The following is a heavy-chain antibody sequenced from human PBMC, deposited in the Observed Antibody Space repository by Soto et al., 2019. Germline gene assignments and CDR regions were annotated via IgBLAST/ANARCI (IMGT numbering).Heavy chain of an antibody. CDR1: GFTSSSYA. D-gene: IGHD6-19*01. Sequence: EVQLLESGGGLVQPGGSLRLSCAASGFTSSSYAMSWVRQAPGKGLEWVSAISGSGGSTYYADSVKGRFTISRDNSKNTLYLQMNSLRAEDTAVYYCAKGYVGSGWGNGMDVWGQGTTVTVSS. J-gene: IGHJ6*02. CDR2: ISGSGGST. V-gene: IGHV3-23*01. CDR3: AKGYVGSGWGNGMDV.